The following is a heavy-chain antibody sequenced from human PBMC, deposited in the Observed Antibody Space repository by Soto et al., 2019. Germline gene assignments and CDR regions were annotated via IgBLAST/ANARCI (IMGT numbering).Heavy chain of an antibody. D-gene: IGHD2-15*01. J-gene: IGHJ5*02. Sequence: EVQLVESGGGLVQPGGSLRLSCAASGFTFSSYSMNWVRQAPGKGLEWVSYISSSSSTIYYADSVKGRFTISRDNGKNSLYLQMNRLRAEDTAVYYCARDQGGWYNWFDPWGQGTLVTVSS. CDR3: ARDQGGWYNWFDP. CDR1: GFTFSSYS. V-gene: IGHV3-48*01. CDR2: ISSSSSTI.